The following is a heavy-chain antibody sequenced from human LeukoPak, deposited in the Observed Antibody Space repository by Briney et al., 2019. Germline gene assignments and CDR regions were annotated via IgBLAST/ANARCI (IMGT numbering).Heavy chain of an antibody. CDR2: ISGSGGST. V-gene: IGHV3-23*01. J-gene: IGHJ4*02. CDR1: GFTFSSYA. D-gene: IGHD4-23*01. Sequence: PGGSLRLSCAASGFTFSSYAMSWVRQAPGKGLEWVSDISGSGGSTYYADSVKGRFTISRDNSKNTLYLQMNSLRAEDTAVYYCARRAGGYSHPYDYWGQGILVTVSS. CDR3: ARRAGGYSHPYDY.